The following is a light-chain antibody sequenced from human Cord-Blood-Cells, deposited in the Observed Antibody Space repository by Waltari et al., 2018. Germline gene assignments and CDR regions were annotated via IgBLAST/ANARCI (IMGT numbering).Light chain of an antibody. CDR2: KAS. Sequence: DIHMTQSPSTLSASVGDRVTITCRASQSISSWLAWYQQKPGKAPKLLIYKASSLESGVPSRFSGSGSGTEFTLTISSLQRDDFATYYCQQYNSYWTFGQGTKVEIK. CDR1: QSISSW. CDR3: QQYNSYWT. V-gene: IGKV1-5*03. J-gene: IGKJ1*01.